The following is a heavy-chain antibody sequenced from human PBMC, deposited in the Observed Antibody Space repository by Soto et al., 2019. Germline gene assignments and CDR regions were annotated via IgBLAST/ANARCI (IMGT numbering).Heavy chain of an antibody. V-gene: IGHV3-23*01. CDR1: GFTFSSYA. J-gene: IGHJ6*02. CDR3: AKATIRFLYTYGMDV. Sequence: EVQLLESGGGLAQPGGSLRLSCAASGFTFSSYAMSWVRQGPGKGLEWVSAISGSGASTFYTDSVKGRFTVSRDNSKNTLYLQMNSLRAEDTAVYYCAKATIRFLYTYGMDVWGQGTTVAVSS. CDR2: ISGSGAST. D-gene: IGHD3-3*01.